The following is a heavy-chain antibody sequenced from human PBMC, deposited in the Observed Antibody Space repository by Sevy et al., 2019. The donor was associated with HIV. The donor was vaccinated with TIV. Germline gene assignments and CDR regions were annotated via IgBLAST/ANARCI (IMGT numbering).Heavy chain of an antibody. CDR1: GYTFTTYD. CDR2: MNPNSGNT. D-gene: IGHD3-22*01. CDR3: ARIDSSGYMGNFDY. J-gene: IGHJ4*02. Sequence: ASVKVSCKSSGYTFTTYDINWVRQATGQGLEWMGWMNPNSGNTGYAQMFQGRVTMTSNTSISTAYMELSSLRSEDTAVYYCARIDSSGYMGNFDYWGQGTLVTVSS. V-gene: IGHV1-8*01.